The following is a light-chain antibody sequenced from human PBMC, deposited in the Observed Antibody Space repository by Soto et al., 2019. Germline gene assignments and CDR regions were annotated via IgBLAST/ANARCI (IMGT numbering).Light chain of an antibody. J-gene: IGKJ1*01. CDR3: LQYGSSPWT. Sequence: EIVLTQSPGTLSLSLGERATLSCRASQSVTSSFLAWYQQKPGQAPRLLIYGASSRATGIPDRFSGSGSGTDFTLTISRLEPEDFAVYYCLQYGSSPWTFGQGTKVEIK. V-gene: IGKV3-20*01. CDR1: QSVTSSF. CDR2: GAS.